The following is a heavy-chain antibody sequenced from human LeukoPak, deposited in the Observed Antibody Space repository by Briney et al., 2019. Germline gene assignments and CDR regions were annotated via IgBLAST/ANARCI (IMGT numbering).Heavy chain of an antibody. Sequence: PSETLSLTCAVYGGSFSGYYWSWIRQPPGKGLEWIGYIYYSGSTYYNPSLKSRVTISVDTSKNQFSLKLSSVTAADTAVYYCARAATMIVVAHDAFDIWGQGTMVTVSS. J-gene: IGHJ3*02. CDR3: ARAATMIVVAHDAFDI. CDR2: IYYSGST. CDR1: GGSFSGYY. D-gene: IGHD3-22*01. V-gene: IGHV4-30-4*01.